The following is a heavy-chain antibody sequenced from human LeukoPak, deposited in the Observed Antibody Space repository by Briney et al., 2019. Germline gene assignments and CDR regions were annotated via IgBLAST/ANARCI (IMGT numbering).Heavy chain of an antibody. D-gene: IGHD3-9*01. CDR1: GFTFSSYG. J-gene: IGHJ3*02. V-gene: IGHV3-23*01. CDR3: AKERAERYFDWLLTRDAFDI. Sequence: GGSLRLSCAASGFTFSSYGMSWVRQAPGKGLEWVSAISGSGGSTYYADSVKGRFTISRDNSKNTLYLQMNSLRAEDTAVYYCAKERAERYFDWLLTRDAFDIWGQGTMVTVSS. CDR2: ISGSGGST.